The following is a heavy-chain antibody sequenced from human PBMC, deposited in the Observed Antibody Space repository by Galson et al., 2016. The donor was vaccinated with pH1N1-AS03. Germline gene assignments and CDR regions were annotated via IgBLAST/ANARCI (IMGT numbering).Heavy chain of an antibody. CDR2: IYPGDSDT. Sequence: QSGAEVKKPGESLKISCKGSEYSFPNYWIAWVRQMPGKGLEWVGLIYPGDSDTRYSPSFQGQVTFSADKSIDTAYLQWSSLKASDTAIYYCARTSGSRTYPFDSWGQGALVTVSS. D-gene: IGHD3-10*01. CDR3: ARTSGSRTYPFDS. V-gene: IGHV5-51*01. J-gene: IGHJ4*02. CDR1: EYSFPNYW.